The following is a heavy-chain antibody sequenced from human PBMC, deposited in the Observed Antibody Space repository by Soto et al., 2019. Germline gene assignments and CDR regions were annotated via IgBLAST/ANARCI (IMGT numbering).Heavy chain of an antibody. CDR3: ARDAPYDWV. D-gene: IGHD1-1*01. CDR2: IYSGGDT. CDR1: GFTVSNNY. J-gene: IGHJ4*02. V-gene: IGHV3-66*01. Sequence: ELQLVASGGGLVQPGGSLRLSCAASGFTVSNNYLRWVRQAPGKGLEWVSLIYSGGDTYYADSVKGRFTISRDNSKNTPYLPMNSLRAEDTAVYYCARDAPYDWVGGQGILVTVSS.